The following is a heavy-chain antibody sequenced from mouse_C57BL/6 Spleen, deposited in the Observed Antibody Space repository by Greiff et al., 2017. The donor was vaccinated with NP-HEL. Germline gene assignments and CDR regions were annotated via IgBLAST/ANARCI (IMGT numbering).Heavy chain of an antibody. J-gene: IGHJ2*01. Sequence: QVQLQQPGAELVKPGASVKLSCKASGYTFTSYWMQWVKQRPGQGLEWIGEIDPSDSYTNYNQKFKGKATLTVDTSSSTAYMQLSSLTSEDSAVYYCARGGYYGSSYGYYFDYWGQGTTLTVSS. V-gene: IGHV1-50*01. CDR2: IDPSDSYT. D-gene: IGHD1-1*01. CDR3: ARGGYYGSSYGYYFDY. CDR1: GYTFTSYW.